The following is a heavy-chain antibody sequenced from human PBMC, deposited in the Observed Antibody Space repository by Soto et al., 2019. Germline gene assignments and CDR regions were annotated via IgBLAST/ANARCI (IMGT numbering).Heavy chain of an antibody. J-gene: IGHJ2*01. CDR1: GLTFRSYA. CDR3: ANEPVGPDWYFDL. CDR2: ISGSGIST. V-gene: IGHV3-23*01. Sequence: DVQLLESGGGLVQPGGSLRLSCAASGLTFRSYAMSWVRQAPGKGLEWVSGISGSGISTHYADSVKGRFTVSRDNSKNTLYLQMNSLRAEDTAVYNCANEPVGPDWYFDLWGRGTLVTVSS.